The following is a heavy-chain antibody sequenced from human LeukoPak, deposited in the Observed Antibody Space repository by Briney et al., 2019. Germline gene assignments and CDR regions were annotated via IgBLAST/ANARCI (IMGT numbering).Heavy chain of an antibody. D-gene: IGHD3-22*01. CDR1: GGTFSSYA. CDR2: IIPIFGTA. CDR3: ARAYYESSAYRHAVYFDY. V-gene: IGHV1-69*13. J-gene: IGHJ4*02. Sequence: SVKVSCKASGGTFSSYAISWVRQAPGQGLGWMGGIIPIFGTANYAQKFQGRVTITADESTSTAYMELSSLRSEDTAVYYCARAYYESSAYRHAVYFDYWGQGTLVTVSS.